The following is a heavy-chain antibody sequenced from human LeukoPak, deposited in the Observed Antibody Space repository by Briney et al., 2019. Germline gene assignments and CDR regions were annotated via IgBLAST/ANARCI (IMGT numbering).Heavy chain of an antibody. D-gene: IGHD3-10*01. J-gene: IGHJ4*02. CDR3: ARDQWYGSGSYYNSDC. CDR1: GGSISSSSYY. V-gene: IGHV4-39*07. Sequence: SETLSLTCTVSGGSISSSSYYCGWIRQPPGKGLEWIGNIYYSGSTSYNPSLKSRVTISVDTSKNQFSLKLSSVTAADTAVYYCARDQWYGSGSYYNSDCWGQGTLVTVSS. CDR2: IYYSGST.